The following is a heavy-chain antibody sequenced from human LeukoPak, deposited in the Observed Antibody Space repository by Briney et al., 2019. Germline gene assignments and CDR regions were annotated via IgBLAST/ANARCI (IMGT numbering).Heavy chain of an antibody. Sequence: PSETLSLTCIVSGGSISSYYGSWIRQPAGKGLEWIGQIHTSGSTNYNPSLKSRVAMSVDTSKNQFSLELSSVTAADTAVYYCAGRAQTTGWSFDYWGQGALVTVSS. J-gene: IGHJ4*02. CDR3: AGRAQTTGWSFDY. D-gene: IGHD6-19*01. V-gene: IGHV4-4*07. CDR2: IHTSGST. CDR1: GGSISSYY.